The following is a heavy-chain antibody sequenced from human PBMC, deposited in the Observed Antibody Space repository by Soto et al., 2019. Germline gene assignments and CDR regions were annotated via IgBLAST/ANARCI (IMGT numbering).Heavy chain of an antibody. CDR3: AHRIGGEYFQH. CDR1: GFSLSTSGVG. Sequence: QITLKESGPTLVKPIQTLTLTCTFSGFSLSTSGVGVGWIRQPPGKALEWLALIYWDDDKRYSPSLKSRLTVTKDTSKNQVVLTMTNMDPVDTATYYCAHRIGGEYFQHWGQGTLVTVSS. V-gene: IGHV2-5*02. CDR2: IYWDDDK. J-gene: IGHJ1*01.